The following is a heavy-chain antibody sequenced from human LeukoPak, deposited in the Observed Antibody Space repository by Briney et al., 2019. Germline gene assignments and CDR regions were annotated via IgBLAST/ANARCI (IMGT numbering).Heavy chain of an antibody. CDR1: GGSISSYY. J-gene: IGHJ4*02. D-gene: IGHD5-24*01. Sequence: PSETLSLTCTVSGGSISSYYWSWNRQPPGKGLEWIGYIYYSGSTNYNPSLKSRVTISVDTSKNQFSLKLSSVTAADTAVYYCARGGMATGRDYWGQGTLVTVSS. CDR2: IYYSGST. CDR3: ARGGMATGRDY. V-gene: IGHV4-59*01.